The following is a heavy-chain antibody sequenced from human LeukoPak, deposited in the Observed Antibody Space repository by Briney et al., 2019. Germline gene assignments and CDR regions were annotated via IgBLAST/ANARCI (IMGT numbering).Heavy chain of an antibody. D-gene: IGHD5-24*01. J-gene: IGHJ4*02. CDR2: IIPIFGTA. CDR3: ARGAGMATMNFDY. V-gene: IGHV1-69*13. CDR1: GYTFTSYG. Sequence: SVKVSCKASGYTFTSYGISWVRQAPGQGLEWMGGIIPIFGTANYAQKFQGRVTITADESTSTAYMELSSLRSEDTAVYYCARGAGMATMNFDYWGQGTLVTVSS.